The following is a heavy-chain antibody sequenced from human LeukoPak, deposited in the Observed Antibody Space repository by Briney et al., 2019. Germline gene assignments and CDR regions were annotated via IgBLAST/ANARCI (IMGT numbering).Heavy chain of an antibody. CDR2: ISSSSSYI. J-gene: IGHJ6*02. D-gene: IGHD3-3*01. CDR3: AKRGYDFWSGSGWDYYYGMDV. CDR1: GFTFSSYS. Sequence: GGSLRLSCAASGFTFSSYSMNWVRQAPGKGLEWVSSISSSSSYIYYADSVKGRFTISRDNAKNSLYLQMNSLRAEDTAVYYCAKRGYDFWSGSGWDYYYGMDVWGQGTTVTVSS. V-gene: IGHV3-21*01.